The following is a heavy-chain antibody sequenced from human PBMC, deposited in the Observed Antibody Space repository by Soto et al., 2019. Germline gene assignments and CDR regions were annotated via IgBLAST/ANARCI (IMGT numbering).Heavy chain of an antibody. J-gene: IGHJ4*02. CDR3: TRDGRGLGRLSLFEY. V-gene: IGHV3-53*01. Sequence: GGSLRLSCPAAGVNVNSDYMNCVRQTPGKGLEWVASIYTGETTYYADSVRGRFTISSDKSKNTLYFQLSSLRIEDTAVYYCTRDGRGLGRLSLFEYWGQGVLVTVSS. CDR1: GVNVNSDY. CDR2: IYTGETT. D-gene: IGHD2-21*02.